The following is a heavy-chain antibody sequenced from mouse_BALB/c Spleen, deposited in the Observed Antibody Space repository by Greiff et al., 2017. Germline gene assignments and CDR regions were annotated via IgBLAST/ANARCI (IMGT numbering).Heavy chain of an antibody. Sequence: QVQLQQPGAELVRPGASVKLSCKASGYTFTSYWINWVKQRPGQGLEWIGNIYPSDSYTNYNQKFKDKATLTVDKSSSTAYMQLSSPTSEDSAVYYCTRDLLWPYYFDYWGQGTTLTVSS. J-gene: IGHJ2*01. CDR1: GYTFTSYW. CDR3: TRDLLWPYYFDY. CDR2: IYPSDSYT. D-gene: IGHD2-1*01. V-gene: IGHV1-69*02.